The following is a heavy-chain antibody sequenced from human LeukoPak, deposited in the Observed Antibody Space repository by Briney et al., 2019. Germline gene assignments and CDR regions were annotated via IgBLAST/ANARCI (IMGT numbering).Heavy chain of an antibody. CDR2: IRYDGSNK. V-gene: IGHV3-30*02. D-gene: IGHD3-3*01. CDR3: ARDSTFRITIFGVVFDY. J-gene: IGHJ4*02. CDR1: GFTFSSYG. Sequence: GGSLRLSCAASGFTFSSYGMHWVRQAPGKGLEWVAFIRYDGSNKYYADSVKGRFTISRDNTKNTLYLQMNSLRAEDTAVYYCARDSTFRITIFGVVFDYWGQGTLVTVSS.